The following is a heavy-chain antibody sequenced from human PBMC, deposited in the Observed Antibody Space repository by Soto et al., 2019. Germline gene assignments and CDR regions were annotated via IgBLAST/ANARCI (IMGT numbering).Heavy chain of an antibody. D-gene: IGHD3-10*01. Sequence: ASVKVSCKASGYTFTSYDINWVRQATGQGLEWMGWMNPNSGNTGYAQKFQGRVTMTRNTSIRTAYMELSSLRSEDTAVYYCARGFRTYYYGSGYYYGMDVWGQGTTVTVSS. CDR1: GYTFTSYD. CDR3: ARGFRTYYYGSGYYYGMDV. J-gene: IGHJ6*02. CDR2: MNPNSGNT. V-gene: IGHV1-8*01.